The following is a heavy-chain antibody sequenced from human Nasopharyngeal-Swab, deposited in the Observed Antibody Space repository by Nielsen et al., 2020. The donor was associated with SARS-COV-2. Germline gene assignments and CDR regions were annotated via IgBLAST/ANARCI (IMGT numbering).Heavy chain of an antibody. D-gene: IGHD6-13*01. V-gene: IGHV3-30*03. J-gene: IGHJ4*02. CDR2: ISYDGSNK. CDR3: ARANSSSWSFGY. Sequence: GESLKISCAASGFTFSSYGMHWVRQAPGKGLEWVAVISYDGSNKYYADSVKGRFTISRDNSKNTLYLQMNSLRAEDTAVYYCARANSSSWSFGYWGQGTLVTVSS. CDR1: GFTFSSYG.